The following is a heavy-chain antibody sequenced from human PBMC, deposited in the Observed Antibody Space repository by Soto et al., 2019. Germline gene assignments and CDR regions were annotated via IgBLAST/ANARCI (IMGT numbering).Heavy chain of an antibody. CDR2: ISAYNTNT. Sequence: QVQLVQSGAEVKKPGSSVKVSCKTSGYTFPSYHISWVRQAPGQGLEWMGWISAYNTNTNYAQKFQGRVTMTTDTLTSTAYMELRSLRSDDTAVYYCARDTPPTDYWGQGTLVTVSS. J-gene: IGHJ4*02. CDR1: GYTFPSYH. V-gene: IGHV1-18*01. CDR3: ARDTPPTDY.